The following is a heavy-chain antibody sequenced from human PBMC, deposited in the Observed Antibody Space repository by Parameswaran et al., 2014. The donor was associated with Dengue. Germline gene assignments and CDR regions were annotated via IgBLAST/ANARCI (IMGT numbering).Heavy chain of an antibody. J-gene: IGHJ4*02. V-gene: IGHV3-30*04. CDR2: ISYDGSNK. CDR1: A. D-gene: IGHD3-22*01. Sequence: AMPGVRQMPGKGLEWVAVISYDGSNKYYADSVKGRFTISRDNSKNTLYLQMNSLRAEDTAVYYCARDYYDSSGYEGAPSPIDYWGQGTLVTVSS. CDR3: ARDYYDSSGYEGAPSPIDY.